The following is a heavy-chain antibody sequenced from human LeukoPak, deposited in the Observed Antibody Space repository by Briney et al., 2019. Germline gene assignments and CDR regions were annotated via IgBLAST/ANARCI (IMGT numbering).Heavy chain of an antibody. J-gene: IGHJ4*02. CDR3: AYLGLSSDWNDVPGPQIDY. V-gene: IGHV3-23*01. CDR1: GFTFSSYA. D-gene: IGHD1-1*01. CDR2: ISASGTIT. Sequence: GGSLRLSCAASGFTFSSYAMSWVRQAPGKGLEWVSTISASGTITYYADSVKGRCTISRDYSKNTVYLQMNSLRAEYTAVYYCAYLGLSSDWNDVPGPQIDYWGQGTLVSVSS.